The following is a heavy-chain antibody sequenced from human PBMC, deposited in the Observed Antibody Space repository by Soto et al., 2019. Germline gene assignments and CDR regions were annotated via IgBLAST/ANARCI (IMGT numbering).Heavy chain of an antibody. CDR3: ARVSDYYDSSGYWSY. D-gene: IGHD3-22*01. CDR1: GYTFTSYT. Sequence: ASVKVSCKASGYTFTSYTISWVRQAPGQGLEWMGRIIPILGIANYAQKFQGRVTITADKSTSTAYMELSSLRSEDTAVYFCARVSDYYDSSGYWSYWGQGTLVTVSS. V-gene: IGHV1-69*02. CDR2: IIPILGIA. J-gene: IGHJ1*01.